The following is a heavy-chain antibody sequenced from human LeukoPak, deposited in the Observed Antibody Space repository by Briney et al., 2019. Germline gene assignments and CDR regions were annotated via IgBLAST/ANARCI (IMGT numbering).Heavy chain of an antibody. J-gene: IGHJ5*02. CDR3: ARSASGYDA. CDR1: GFPFSGYW. D-gene: IGHD5-12*01. V-gene: IGHV3-74*01. Sequence: GGSLRLSCAASGFPFSGYWMHWVRQAPGKGLVWVSRIDDDGAGITYADSVKGRFTISRDNAKNTLYLQMNSLRVEDTAAYYCARSASGYDAWGQGTLVTVS. CDR2: IDDDGAGI.